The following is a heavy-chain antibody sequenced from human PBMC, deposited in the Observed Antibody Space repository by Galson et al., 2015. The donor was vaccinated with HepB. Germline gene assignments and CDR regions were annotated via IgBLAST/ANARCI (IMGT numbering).Heavy chain of an antibody. V-gene: IGHV2-5*02. Sequence: PALVKPTQTLTLTCTFSGFSLTTAGVGVGWIRQPPGGALEWLALIYWDDDKRYRPSLKTRLTVTEDPSKKKVVLTMTNVDPVDTGTYYCARTWLGYCTGGACNEGINFDSWGPGILVTVSS. D-gene: IGHD2-8*02. J-gene: IGHJ4*02. CDR1: GFSLTTAGVG. CDR2: IYWDDDK. CDR3: ARTWLGYCTGGACNEGINFDS.